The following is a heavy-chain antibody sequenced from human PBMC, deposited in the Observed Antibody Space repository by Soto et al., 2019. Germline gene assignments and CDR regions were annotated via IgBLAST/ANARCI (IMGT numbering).Heavy chain of an antibody. CDR2: IYYSGST. D-gene: IGHD4-4*01. CDR3: ARTERDVTTRFSFHY. Sequence: PSETLSLTCTVSGGSISSGGYYWSWIRQHPGKGLEWIGYIYYSGSTYYSPSLKSRVTISVDTSKNQFSLKLSSVTAADTAVYYCARTERDVTTRFSFHYSGPGTMVPVYS. J-gene: IGHJ4*02. V-gene: IGHV4-31*03. CDR1: GGSISSGGYY.